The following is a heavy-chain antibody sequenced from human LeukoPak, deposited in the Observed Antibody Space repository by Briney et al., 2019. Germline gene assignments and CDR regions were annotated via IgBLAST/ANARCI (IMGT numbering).Heavy chain of an antibody. CDR3: ARDKYGYNWFDP. CDR2: IYYSGST. D-gene: IGHD4-17*01. Sequence: SETLSLTCTVSGGSISSGGYYWSWIRQHPGKGLEWIGYIYYSGSTNYNPSLKSRVTISVDTSKNQFSLKLSSVTAADTAVYYCARDKYGYNWFDPWGQGTLVTVSS. V-gene: IGHV4-61*08. J-gene: IGHJ5*02. CDR1: GGSISSGGYY.